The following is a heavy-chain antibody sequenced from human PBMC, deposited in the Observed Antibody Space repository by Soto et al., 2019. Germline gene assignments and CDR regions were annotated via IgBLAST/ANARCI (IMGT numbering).Heavy chain of an antibody. Sequence: SVKVSCKASGGTFSSYTISWVRQAPGQGLEWIGRIIPILGIANYAQKFQGRVTITADKSTSTAYMELSSLRSEDTAVYYCARDIGPAAMPQNAFDIWGQGTMVTVSS. D-gene: IGHD2-2*01. CDR1: GGTFSSYT. J-gene: IGHJ3*02. CDR3: ARDIGPAAMPQNAFDI. V-gene: IGHV1-69*04. CDR2: IIPILGIA.